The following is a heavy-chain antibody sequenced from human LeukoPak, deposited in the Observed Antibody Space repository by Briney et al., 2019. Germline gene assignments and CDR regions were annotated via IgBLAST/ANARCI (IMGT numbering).Heavy chain of an antibody. J-gene: IGHJ5*02. CDR3: ARAWFGDNWFDP. CDR2: IYSGGST. V-gene: IGHV3-53*01. Sequence: GGSLRLSCAASGFTVSSDYMSWVRQAPGKGLEWVSVIYSGGSTYYADSVKGRFTISRDNSKNTLYLQMNSLRAEDTAVYYCARAWFGDNWFDPWGQGTLVTVSS. CDR1: GFTVSSDY. D-gene: IGHD3-10*01.